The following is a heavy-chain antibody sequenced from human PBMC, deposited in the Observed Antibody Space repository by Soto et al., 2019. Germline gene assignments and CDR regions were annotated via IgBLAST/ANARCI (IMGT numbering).Heavy chain of an antibody. V-gene: IGHV3-33*01. CDR3: ARDLGAFNYGSAYFDY. CDR2: IWYDGSNQ. J-gene: IGHJ4*02. D-gene: IGHD3-10*01. CDR1: GFTFSTYG. Sequence: GGSLRLSCAQSGFTFSTYGMHWVRQAPSKGLEWVAVIWYDGSNQYYADSVKGRFTISRDNSKNMLYLQMNSLRAEDTAVYYCARDLGAFNYGSAYFDYWGQGTPVTVSS.